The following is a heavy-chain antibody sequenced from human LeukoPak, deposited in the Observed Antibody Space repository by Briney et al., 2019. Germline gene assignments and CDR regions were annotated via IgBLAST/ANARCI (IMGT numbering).Heavy chain of an antibody. Sequence: EASVKVSCKASGYTFTGYYMHWVRQAPGQGLEWMGIINSSGGTTSYAQKFQGRVTMTRDTSTSTVYMALSSLRSEDTAVYYCARGGWYYFDYWGQGTLVTVSS. V-gene: IGHV1-46*01. CDR1: GYTFTGYY. J-gene: IGHJ4*02. D-gene: IGHD6-19*01. CDR2: INSSGGTT. CDR3: ARGGWYYFDY.